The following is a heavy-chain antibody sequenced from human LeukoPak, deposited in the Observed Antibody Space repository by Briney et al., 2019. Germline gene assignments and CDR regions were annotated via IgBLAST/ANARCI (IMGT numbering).Heavy chain of an antibody. J-gene: IGHJ4*02. Sequence: GASVKVSCRASGYTFTDYYIFWVRQAPGQGLEWMGWINCNNGGTQYAEKFQGRVTMTRDTSITTAYMELSSLRSEDTAVYYCARTTRTLVDYWGQGTLVTVSS. CDR1: GYTFTDYY. CDR2: INCNNGGT. D-gene: IGHD1-1*01. V-gene: IGHV1-2*02. CDR3: ARTTRTLVDY.